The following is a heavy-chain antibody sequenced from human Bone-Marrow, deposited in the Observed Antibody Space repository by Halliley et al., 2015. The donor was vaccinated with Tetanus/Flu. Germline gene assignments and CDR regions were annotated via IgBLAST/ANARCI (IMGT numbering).Heavy chain of an antibody. CDR3: AKAADWDYGYWFDH. D-gene: IGHD3-16*01. V-gene: IGHV3-23*01. CDR2: ISGGSHNT. Sequence: SLRLSCAASGFTFSAYAMTWVRQAPGKGLEWVSGISGGSHNTYYADSVKGRFTISRDNSKNTLSLRMNNLRADDAALYYWAKAADWDYGYWFDHWGQGILVTVSS. CDR1: GFTFSAYA. J-gene: IGHJ5*02.